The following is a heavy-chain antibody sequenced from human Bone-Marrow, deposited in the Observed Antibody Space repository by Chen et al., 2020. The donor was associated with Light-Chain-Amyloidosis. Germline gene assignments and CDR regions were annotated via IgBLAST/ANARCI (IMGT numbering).Heavy chain of an antibody. CDR3: AAGADI. Sequence: VQLVESGGGVVQPGGSLRLSCLASGFTFNRHGMHWVRQAPGRGLVWVSRINNDGSVTSYADSVKGRFTISRXXXXNTLYLQMTSLRAEDTALYYCAAGADIRGRGILVTVSS. J-gene: IGHJ4*02. CDR2: INNDGSVT. V-gene: IGHV3-74*02. D-gene: IGHD3-10*01. CDR1: GFTFNRHG.